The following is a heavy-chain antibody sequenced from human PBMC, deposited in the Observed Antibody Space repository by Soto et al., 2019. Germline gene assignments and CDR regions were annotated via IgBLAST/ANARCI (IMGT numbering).Heavy chain of an antibody. CDR3: AKEEGDILTGYYPPDYYYGMDV. V-gene: IGHV3-23*01. J-gene: IGHJ6*02. CDR2: ISGSGGST. D-gene: IGHD3-9*01. Sequence: GGSLRLSCAASGFTFSSYAMSWVRQAPGKGLEWVSAISGSGGSTYYADSVKGRFTISRDNSKNTLYLQTNSLRAEDTAVYYCAKEEGDILTGYYPPDYYYGMDVWGQGTTVTVSS. CDR1: GFTFSSYA.